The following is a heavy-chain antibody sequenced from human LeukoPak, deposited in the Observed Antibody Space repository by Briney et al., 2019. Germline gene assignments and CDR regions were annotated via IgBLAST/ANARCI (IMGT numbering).Heavy chain of an antibody. CDR1: GFTFDDYA. CDR2: ISGDGGST. D-gene: IGHD3-22*01. CDR3: AKDPTHYYDSSGYSEYFQH. V-gene: IGHV3-43*02. Sequence: GGSLRLSCAAPGFTFDDYAMHWVRQAPGKGLEWVSLISGDGGSTYYADSVKGRFTISRDNSKNSLYLQMNSLRTEDTALYYCAKDPTHYYDSSGYSEYFQHWGQGTLVTVSS. J-gene: IGHJ1*01.